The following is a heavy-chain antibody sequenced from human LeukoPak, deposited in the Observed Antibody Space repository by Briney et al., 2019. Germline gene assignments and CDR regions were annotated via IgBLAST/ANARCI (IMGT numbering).Heavy chain of an antibody. CDR3: AREAAGTIDY. V-gene: IGHV4-34*01. CDR2: INHSGST. Sequence: SETLSLTCAVYGGSFSGYYRSWIRQPPGKGLEWIGEINHSGSTNYNPSLKSRVTISVDTSKNQFSLKLSSVTAADTAVYYCAREAAGTIDYWGQGTLVTVSS. J-gene: IGHJ4*02. D-gene: IGHD6-13*01. CDR1: GGSFSGYY.